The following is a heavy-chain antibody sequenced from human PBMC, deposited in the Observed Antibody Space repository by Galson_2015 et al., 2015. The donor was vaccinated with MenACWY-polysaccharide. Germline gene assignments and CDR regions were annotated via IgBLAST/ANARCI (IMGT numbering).Heavy chain of an antibody. V-gene: IGHV3-23*01. Sequence: SLRLSCAASGFTFSSYAMNWVRQAPGKGLEWVSAISNSGGSTYCADSVKGRFTISRDNSKNTLFLQMNSLRAEDTAVYYCAKDKGGGSYWGNTKIDYWGQGTLVTVSS. CDR3: AKDKGGGSYWGNTKIDY. CDR2: ISNSGGST. CDR1: GFTFSSYA. J-gene: IGHJ4*02. D-gene: IGHD1-26*01.